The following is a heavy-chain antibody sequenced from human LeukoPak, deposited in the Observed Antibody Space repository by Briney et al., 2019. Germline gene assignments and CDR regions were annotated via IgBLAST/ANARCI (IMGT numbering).Heavy chain of an antibody. J-gene: IGHJ5*02. CDR3: VREGRETAAHWFDP. CDR1: GFTFSTYS. CDR2: ISRSGSNR. V-gene: IGHV3-48*04. Sequence: GGSLRLSCAASGFTFSTYSLNWVRQAPGKGLEWVSHISRSGSNRFYADSVKGRFTISRDDAKNSLYLQMNGLRAEDTAVYYYVREGRETAAHWFDPWGQGTLVTVSS. D-gene: IGHD2-21*02.